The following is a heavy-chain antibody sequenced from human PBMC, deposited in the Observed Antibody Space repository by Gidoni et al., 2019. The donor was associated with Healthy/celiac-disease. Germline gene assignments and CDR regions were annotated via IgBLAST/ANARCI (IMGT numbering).Heavy chain of an antibody. J-gene: IGHJ2*01. CDR3: AKRYCSGGSCYWYFDL. CDR2: ISGSGGST. D-gene: IGHD2-15*01. V-gene: IGHV3-23*01. CDR1: GFTFSSYA. Sequence: EVQLLESGGGLVQPGGSLRLSCAASGFTFSSYAMSWVRQAPGKGLEWVSAISGSGGSTYYADSVKGRFTISRDNSKNTLYLQMNSLRAEDTAVYYCAKRYCSGGSCYWYFDLWGRGTLVTVSS.